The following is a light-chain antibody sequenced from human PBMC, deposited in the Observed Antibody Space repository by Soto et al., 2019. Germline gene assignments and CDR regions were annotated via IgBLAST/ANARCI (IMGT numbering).Light chain of an antibody. V-gene: IGKV3-15*01. Sequence: EIVMTQSPATLSVSPGGRATLSCRASQSISDTLAWYQQKPGQAPRLLIHGASTRAPGVPARFSGSGSGPDFTLTISSLQSEDFAVYYCQQYDNWPWTFGQGTKVDIK. CDR1: QSISDT. CDR3: QQYDNWPWT. CDR2: GAS. J-gene: IGKJ1*01.